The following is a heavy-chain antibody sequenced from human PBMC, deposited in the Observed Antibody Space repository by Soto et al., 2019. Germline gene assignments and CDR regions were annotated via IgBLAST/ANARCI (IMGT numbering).Heavy chain of an antibody. CDR3: ARGSFWSGYYTAHYYYYYGMDV. D-gene: IGHD3-3*01. V-gene: IGHV5-51*01. J-gene: IGHJ6*02. CDR2: IYPGDSDT. CDR1: GYSFTSYW. Sequence: SLKISCKGSGYSFTSYWIGWVRQMPGKGLEWMGIIYPGDSDTRYSPSFQGQVTISADKSISTAYLQWSSLKASDTAMYYCARGSFWSGYYTAHYYYYYGMDVWGQGTTVTVSS.